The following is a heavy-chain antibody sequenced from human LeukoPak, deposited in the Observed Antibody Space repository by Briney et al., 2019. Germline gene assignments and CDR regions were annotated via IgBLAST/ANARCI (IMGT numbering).Heavy chain of an antibody. D-gene: IGHD2-15*01. Sequence: AGGSLRLSCAASGFTFRSYAMSWVRQAPGKGLEWVSTITHSDEVTHYADFVKGRFIISRDNSKNTLHLQMNSLRAEDTAVYYCAKDPREGGGMFFDYWGQGTLVTVSS. CDR1: GFTFRSYA. V-gene: IGHV3-23*01. CDR2: ITHSDEVT. J-gene: IGHJ4*02. CDR3: AKDPREGGGMFFDY.